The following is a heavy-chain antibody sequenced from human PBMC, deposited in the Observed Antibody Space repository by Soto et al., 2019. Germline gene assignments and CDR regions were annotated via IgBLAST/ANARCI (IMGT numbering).Heavy chain of an antibody. V-gene: IGHV4-59*08. D-gene: IGHD3-10*01. CDR2: VYHSGTT. CDR1: GGSISTYY. J-gene: IGHJ4*02. Sequence: QVQLRESGPGLVKPSETLSLTCTVSGGSISTYYWTWIRQSPGKGPEWIGYVYHSGTTSYNPSLERRVTMSFDTSKNQVSLKLSAVTTADTAIYYCAPRPPGGPYRGVFYSWSQGTLVTVSS. CDR3: APRPPGGPYRGVFYS.